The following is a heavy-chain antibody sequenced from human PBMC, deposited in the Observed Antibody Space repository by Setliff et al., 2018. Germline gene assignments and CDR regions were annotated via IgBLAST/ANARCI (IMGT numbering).Heavy chain of an antibody. V-gene: IGHV4-31*03. Sequence: SETLSLTCSVSGDSISIGAYFWSWIRHRPGEGLEYIGHITSSGYTNYSPSLQGRVAISEDTSENQFSLKLGSVTAADTAIYFCVRGRTSGLFLSRFDPWGQGTLVTVSS. CDR1: GDSISIGAYF. CDR2: ITSSGYT. D-gene: IGHD2-21*01. J-gene: IGHJ5*02. CDR3: VRGRTSGLFLSRFDP.